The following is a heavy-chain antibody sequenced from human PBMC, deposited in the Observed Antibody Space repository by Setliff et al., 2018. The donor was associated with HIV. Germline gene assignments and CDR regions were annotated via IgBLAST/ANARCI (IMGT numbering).Heavy chain of an antibody. J-gene: IGHJ6*03. Sequence: ASVKVSCKASGYTFTGYYIRCLRQAPGQGLQWMGWMNPDSGNTGSAQNFQGRLTITWNTSISTAYMELGSLGFDDTAVYFCARTRSGGSSVYYYYYMDVWGQGTAVTVSS. D-gene: IGHD2-15*01. CDR3: ARTRSGGSSVYYYYYMDV. CDR2: MNPDSGNT. V-gene: IGHV1-8*03. CDR1: GYTFTGYY.